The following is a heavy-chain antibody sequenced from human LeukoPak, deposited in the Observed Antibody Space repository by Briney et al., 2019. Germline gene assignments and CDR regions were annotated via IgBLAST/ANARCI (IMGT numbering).Heavy chain of an antibody. CDR2: IYSGGTT. J-gene: IGHJ4*02. D-gene: IGHD5-18*01. CDR1: GFTVNSNH. Sequence: GGSLRLSCAASGFTVNSNHMSWVRQAPGKGLEWVSVIYSGGTTYYADSMKGRFIISRDISKNMLFLQMDSLRAEDTAVYYCARSGYNYGPYDYYFELWGQGTLVTVSS. V-gene: IGHV3-66*01. CDR3: ARSGYNYGPYDYYFEL.